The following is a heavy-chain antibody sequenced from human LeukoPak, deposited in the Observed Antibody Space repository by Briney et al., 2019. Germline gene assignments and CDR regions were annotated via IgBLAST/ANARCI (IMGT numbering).Heavy chain of an antibody. CDR2: IRYDGSNK. CDR1: GFTFSSYG. D-gene: IGHD6-6*01. V-gene: IGHV3-30*02. J-gene: IGHJ1*01. Sequence: GGSLRLSCAASGFTFSSYGMHWVRQAPGKGLEWVAFIRYDGSNKYYAESVKGRFTISRDNSKNTLYLQMNSLRAEDKAVYYCAKDRRIAARPRGAAEYFQHWGRAPWSPSPQ. CDR3: AKDRRIAARPRGAAEYFQH.